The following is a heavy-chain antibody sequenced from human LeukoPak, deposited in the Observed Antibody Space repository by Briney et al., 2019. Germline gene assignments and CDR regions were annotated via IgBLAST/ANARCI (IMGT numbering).Heavy chain of an antibody. CDR2: IYHSGST. CDR3: ASSDDTYGSGSYIHYDY. D-gene: IGHD3-10*01. Sequence: SQTLSLTCAVSGDSISSGGYSWSWIRQPPGKGLEWIGNIYHSGSTYYNPSLKGRVTISVDTSKNQFSLKLSSVTAADTAVYYCASSDDTYGSGSYIHYDYWGQGTLVTVAS. J-gene: IGHJ4*02. V-gene: IGHV4-30-2*01. CDR1: GDSISSGGYS.